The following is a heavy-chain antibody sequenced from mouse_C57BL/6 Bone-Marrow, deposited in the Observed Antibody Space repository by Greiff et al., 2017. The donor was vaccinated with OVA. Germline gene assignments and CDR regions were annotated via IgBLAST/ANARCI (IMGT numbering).Heavy chain of an antibody. D-gene: IGHD2-1*01. V-gene: IGHV5-9-1*02. CDR3: TRLLDAMDY. CDR1: GFTFSSYA. Sequence: EVQGVESGEGLVKPGGSLKLSCAASGFTFSSYAMSWVRQTPEKRLEWVAYISSGRDYIYYADNVKGRFTISRDNARNTLYLQMSSLKSEDTAMYYCTRLLDAMDYWGQGTSVTVSS. J-gene: IGHJ4*01. CDR2: ISSGRDYI.